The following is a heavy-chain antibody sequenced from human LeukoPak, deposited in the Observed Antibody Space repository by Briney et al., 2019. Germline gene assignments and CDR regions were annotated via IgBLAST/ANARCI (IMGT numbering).Heavy chain of an antibody. CDR3: APLGVTTWLDY. V-gene: IGHV3-23*01. Sequence: PGGSLRLSCAASGFTVSSYAMSWVRQTPGKGLEWVSAISGSGGSTYHADSVKGRFTISRDNSKYTLYLQMNSLRAEDTAVYYCAPLGVTTWLDYWGQGTLVTVSS. D-gene: IGHD4-17*01. CDR1: GFTVSSYA. J-gene: IGHJ4*02. CDR2: ISGSGGST.